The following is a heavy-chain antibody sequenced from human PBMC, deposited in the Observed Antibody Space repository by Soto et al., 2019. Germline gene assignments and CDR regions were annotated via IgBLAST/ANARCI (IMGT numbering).Heavy chain of an antibody. Sequence: ASVKVSCKASGYTFTGYYMHWVRQAPGQGLEWMGWINPNSGGTNYAQKFQGWVTMTRDTSISTAYMELSRLRSDDTAVYYCARTKYYYDSSGSLDYWGQGTLVPVSS. D-gene: IGHD3-22*01. CDR1: GYTFTGYY. CDR3: ARTKYYYDSSGSLDY. CDR2: INPNSGGT. V-gene: IGHV1-2*04. J-gene: IGHJ4*02.